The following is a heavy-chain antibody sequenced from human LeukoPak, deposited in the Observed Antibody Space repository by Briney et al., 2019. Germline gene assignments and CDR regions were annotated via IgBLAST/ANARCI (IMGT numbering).Heavy chain of an antibody. J-gene: IGHJ4*02. V-gene: IGHV3-43*02. D-gene: IGHD2-2*01. CDR3: AKTQGYCSSTTCRPYSSSWPFNF. CDR2: ISGDGGST. CDR1: GFTFDAYA. Sequence: GGSLRLSCAASGFTFDAYAMHWVRQAPGKGLQWVSLISGDGGSTFYADSVKGRFTISRDNSKNSLYLQMNSLGIEDTALYYCAKTQGYCSSTTCRPYSSSWPFNFWGQGTPVTVSS.